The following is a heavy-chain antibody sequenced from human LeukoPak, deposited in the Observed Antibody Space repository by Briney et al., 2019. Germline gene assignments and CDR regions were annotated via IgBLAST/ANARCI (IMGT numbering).Heavy chain of an antibody. D-gene: IGHD6-19*01. J-gene: IGHJ6*02. Sequence: SETLSLTCAVYGVSFSGYYWSWIRQPPGKGLEWIGEINHSGSTNYNPSLKSRVTTSVDTSKNQFSLKLSSVTAADTAVYYCARRAVFYYYYYSGMDVWGQGTTVTVSS. V-gene: IGHV4-34*01. CDR3: ARRAVFYYYYYSGMDV. CDR1: GVSFSGYY. CDR2: INHSGST.